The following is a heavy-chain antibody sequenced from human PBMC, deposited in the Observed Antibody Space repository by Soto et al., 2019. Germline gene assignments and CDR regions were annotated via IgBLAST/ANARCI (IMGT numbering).Heavy chain of an antibody. V-gene: IGHV1-8*01. J-gene: IGHJ4*02. D-gene: IGHD3-3*01. Sequence: ASVKVSCKASGYTFTSYDINWVRQATGQGLEWMGWMNPNSGNTGYAQKFQGRVTMTRNTSISTAYMELSSLRSEDTAVYYCAVGVDYDFWSGYYTRSFPLGYWGQGTLVTVSS. CDR3: AVGVDYDFWSGYYTRSFPLGY. CDR1: GYTFTSYD. CDR2: MNPNSGNT.